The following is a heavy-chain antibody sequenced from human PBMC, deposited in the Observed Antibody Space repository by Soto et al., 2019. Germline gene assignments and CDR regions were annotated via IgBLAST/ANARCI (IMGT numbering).Heavy chain of an antibody. CDR1: GYTFTKHY. CDR3: ARGSSSGSGGTGVLNV. D-gene: IGHD3-10*01. CDR2: INPGNASP. V-gene: IGHV1-46*01. J-gene: IGHJ3*01. Sequence: QVQLAQSGAEVKKPGASVKVSCQASGYTFTKHYMHWVRQAPGQGLEWMGVINPGNASPRYAPKFTGRVTVTSDTSTSTVGMELTSLTSDDTAVYYCARGSSSGSGGTGVLNVWGQGTMVTVSS.